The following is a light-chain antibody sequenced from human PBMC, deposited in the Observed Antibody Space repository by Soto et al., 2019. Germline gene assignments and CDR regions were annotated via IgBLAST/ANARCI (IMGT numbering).Light chain of an antibody. J-gene: IGLJ1*01. CDR1: NIGTQS. Sequence: SYQGTQAASVSLAPGQTSSITCWGDNIGTQSVHWYQQRPGQAPVLVVYRNSDRPSGISERFSGSNLGNTAILTMRRVEAADEADYYCKVWDVSGDRYVFGPGTKVTVL. CDR2: RNS. CDR3: KVWDVSGDRYV. V-gene: IGLV3-21*02.